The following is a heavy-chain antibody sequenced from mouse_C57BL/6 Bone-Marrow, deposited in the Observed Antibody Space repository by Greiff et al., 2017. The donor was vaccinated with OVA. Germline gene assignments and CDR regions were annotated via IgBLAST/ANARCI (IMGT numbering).Heavy chain of an antibody. Sequence: QVQLKQSGAELVKPGASVKLSCKASGYTFTEYTIHWVKQRSGQGLEWIGWFYPGSGSIKYNEKFKDKATLTADKSSSTVYMELSRLTSEDSAVYFCARHEGLDSSGTGAWFAYWGQGTLVTVSA. D-gene: IGHD3-2*02. CDR1: GYTFTEYT. CDR3: ARHEGLDSSGTGAWFAY. CDR2: FYPGSGSI. J-gene: IGHJ3*01. V-gene: IGHV1-62-2*01.